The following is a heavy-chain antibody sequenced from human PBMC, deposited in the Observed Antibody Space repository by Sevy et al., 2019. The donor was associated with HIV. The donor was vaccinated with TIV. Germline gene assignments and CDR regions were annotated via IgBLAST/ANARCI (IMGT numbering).Heavy chain of an antibody. J-gene: IGHJ6*03. V-gene: IGHV3-11*01. D-gene: IGHD3-10*01. CDR2: ISSSGSTI. CDR1: GFTFSDYY. CDR3: ARDVYGSGSYYYYYYYMDV. Sequence: GSLRLSCAASGFTFSDYYMSWIRQAPGKGLEWVSYISSSGSTIYYADSVKGRFTISRDNAKNSLYLQMNSLRAEDTAVYYCARDVYGSGSYYYYYYYMDVWGKGTTVTVSS.